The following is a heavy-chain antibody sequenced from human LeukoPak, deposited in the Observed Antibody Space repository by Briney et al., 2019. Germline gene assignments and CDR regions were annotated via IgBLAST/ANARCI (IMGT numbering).Heavy chain of an antibody. CDR2: ISSSGST. CDR3: ARITYYYGSGSYVDY. CDR1: GDSISSGDYY. J-gene: IGHJ4*02. D-gene: IGHD3-10*01. V-gene: IGHV4-61*02. Sequence: PSETLSLTCTVSGDSISSGDYYWSWIRQPAGKGLEWIGRISSSGSTNYNPSLKSRVTISVDTSKNQFSLKLSSVTAADTAVYYCARITYYYGSGSYVDYWGQGTLVTVSS.